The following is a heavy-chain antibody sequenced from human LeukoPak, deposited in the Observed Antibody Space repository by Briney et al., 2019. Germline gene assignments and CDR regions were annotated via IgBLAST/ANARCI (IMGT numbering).Heavy chain of an antibody. J-gene: IGHJ4*02. CDR1: GGSISSSSYY. Sequence: SETLSLTCTVSGGSISSSSYYWGWIRQPPGKGLEWIASIYHSGRSYYNPSLTSRVTISVDTSRNQFSPKLSSVTAADTAVYYCARTYCRGGSCHFDYWGQGTLVTVSS. V-gene: IGHV4-39*01. D-gene: IGHD2-15*01. CDR3: ARTYCRGGSCHFDY. CDR2: IYHSGRS.